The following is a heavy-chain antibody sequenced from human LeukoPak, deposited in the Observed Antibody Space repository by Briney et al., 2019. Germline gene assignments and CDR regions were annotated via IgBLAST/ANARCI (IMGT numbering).Heavy chain of an antibody. CDR3: VREGGVQPFS. D-gene: IGHD2-8*01. Sequence: GGSLRLSCAASGFTFGVYAMHWVRQAPGKGLEWVAFISHDKIKEFYADSVRGRFTISRDNSKNTLYLQLNSLRLDDTAVYYCVREGGVQPFSWGQGTLVTVSS. CDR1: GFTFGVYA. V-gene: IGHV3-30*04. CDR2: ISHDKIKE. J-gene: IGHJ5*02.